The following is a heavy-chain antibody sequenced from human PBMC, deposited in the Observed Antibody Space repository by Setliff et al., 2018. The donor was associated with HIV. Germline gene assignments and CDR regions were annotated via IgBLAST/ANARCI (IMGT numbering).Heavy chain of an antibody. CDR3: ARSPTNTYYNFWSGYSYFDY. Sequence: SETLSLTCTVSGGSISRSRHFWSWIRQPAGKGLEWIGRFFPSGSTHYNPSLRSRVTMSVDTSKNQFSLNLRSVTAADTAVYYCARSPTNTYYNFWSGYSYFDYWGQGTLVTVSS. V-gene: IGHV4-61*02. CDR1: GGSISRSRHF. D-gene: IGHD3-3*01. CDR2: FFPSGST. J-gene: IGHJ4*02.